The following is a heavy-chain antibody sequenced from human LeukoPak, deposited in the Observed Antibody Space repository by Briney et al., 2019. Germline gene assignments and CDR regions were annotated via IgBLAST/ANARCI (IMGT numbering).Heavy chain of an antibody. CDR2: FDPEDGET. CDR1: GYTLTELS. D-gene: IGHD1-26*01. V-gene: IGHV1-24*01. CDR3: ATGYRTVGALVFDY. Sequence: ASVKVSCKVSGYTLTELSMHWVRQAPGEGLEWMGGFDPEDGETIYAQKFQGRVTMTEDTSTDTAYMELSSLRSEDTAVYYCATGYRTVGALVFDYWGQGTLVTVSS. J-gene: IGHJ4*02.